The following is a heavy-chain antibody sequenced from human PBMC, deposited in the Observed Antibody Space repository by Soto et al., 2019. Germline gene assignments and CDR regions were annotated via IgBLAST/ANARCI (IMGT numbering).Heavy chain of an antibody. V-gene: IGHV3-30*18. D-gene: IGHD6-19*01. CDR2: ISYDGSNK. CDR1: GFTFSSYG. J-gene: IGHJ6*02. CDR3: VKDGSSGWPYFYDMDV. Sequence: QVQLVESGGGVVQPGRSLRRSCAASGFTFSSYGMHWVRQAPGKGLEWVAVISYDGSNKYYADAVKGRFTISRDNSKNTLYLPMSSLRAEDTAVYYCVKDGSSGWPYFYDMDVWGQGTTVTVSS.